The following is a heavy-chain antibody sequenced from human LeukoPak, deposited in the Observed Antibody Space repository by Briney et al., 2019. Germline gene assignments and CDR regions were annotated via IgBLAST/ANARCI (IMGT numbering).Heavy chain of an antibody. CDR3: VRAGLTYALDM. D-gene: IGHD1-14*01. CDR1: GFTFNAYY. CDR2: IKSDGSEK. Sequence: SGGSLRLSCAASGFTFNAYYMTWVRQAPGKGLEWAATIKSDGSEKYYVDSVRGRFTISRDNAKNSLFLQMNSLRAEDTAMYYCVRAGLTYALDMWGQGTMVTVSS. V-gene: IGHV3-7*01. J-gene: IGHJ3*02.